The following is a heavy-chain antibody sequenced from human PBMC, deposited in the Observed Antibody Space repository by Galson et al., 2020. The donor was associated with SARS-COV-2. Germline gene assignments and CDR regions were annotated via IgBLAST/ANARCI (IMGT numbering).Heavy chain of an antibody. CDR1: GGSISNPNYY. J-gene: IGHJ5*01. V-gene: IGHV4-39*07. Sequence: SETLSLTCTVSGGSISNPNYYWGWIRQPPGKALEWIGNIYYAGQTYYNPALQSRVRLTVDTSWNQFFLRLRSVSAADTALYFCARQTGPPYCGSTNCHGAFDSWGQGTLVTVSA. D-gene: IGHD2-2*01. CDR2: IYYAGQT. CDR3: ARQTGPPYCGSTNCHGAFDS.